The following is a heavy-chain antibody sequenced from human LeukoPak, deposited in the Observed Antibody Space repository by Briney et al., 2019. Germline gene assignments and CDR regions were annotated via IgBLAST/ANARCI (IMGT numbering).Heavy chain of an antibody. J-gene: IGHJ5*02. D-gene: IGHD3-10*01. CDR1: RFTFRNYA. CDR2: ISSDGTNK. Sequence: GRSLRLSCAASRFTFRNYAMHWVRQAPGKGLEWLAVISSDGTNKDYADSVKGRFSISRDNSKNTLYLQMNRLRADDTAVYYCARDRSQEFDPWGQGTLVTVSS. CDR3: ARDRSQEFDP. V-gene: IGHV3-30*04.